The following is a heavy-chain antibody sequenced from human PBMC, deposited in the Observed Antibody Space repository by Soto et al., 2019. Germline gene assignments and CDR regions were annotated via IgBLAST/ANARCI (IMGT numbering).Heavy chain of an antibody. D-gene: IGHD2-8*01. J-gene: IGHJ4*02. CDR1: GGSISSYY. Sequence: TSETLSLTCTVSGGSISSYYWSWIRQPPGKGLEWIGYVHYSGSITYNPSLKSRVTISADTSKNQFSLKLSSVTAADTAVYYCARAPDCTNGDCYLDSWGQGTPVTVSS. V-gene: IGHV4-59*01. CDR2: VHYSGSI. CDR3: ARAPDCTNGDCYLDS.